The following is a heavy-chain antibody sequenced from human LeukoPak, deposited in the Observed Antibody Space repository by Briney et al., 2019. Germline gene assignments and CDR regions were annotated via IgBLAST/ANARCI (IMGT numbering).Heavy chain of an antibody. CDR3: AKSFKVATISSSAFDI. J-gene: IGHJ3*02. Sequence: GGSLRLSCAASGFTFDDYAMPWVRQAPGKGLEWVSGISWNSGSIGYADSVKGRFTISRDNAKNSLYLQMNSLRAEDTALYYCAKSFKVATISSSAFDIWGQGTMVTVSS. CDR2: ISWNSGSI. V-gene: IGHV3-9*01. D-gene: IGHD5-12*01. CDR1: GFTFDDYA.